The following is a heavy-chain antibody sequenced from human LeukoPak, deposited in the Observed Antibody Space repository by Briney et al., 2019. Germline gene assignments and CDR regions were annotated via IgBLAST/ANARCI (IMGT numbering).Heavy chain of an antibody. V-gene: IGHV3-48*03. J-gene: IGHJ4*02. CDR2: TSSSGTTI. CDR1: GFSFDSYE. CDR3: ARDHRGAFDY. D-gene: IGHD3-16*01. Sequence: GGSLRLSCATSGFSFDSYEMNWVRQAPGKGLEWVSYTSSSGTTIYYADSVRGRFTISRDSAKNSLYLQMNSLRAEDTAVYYCARDHRGAFDYWGQGTLVTVSS.